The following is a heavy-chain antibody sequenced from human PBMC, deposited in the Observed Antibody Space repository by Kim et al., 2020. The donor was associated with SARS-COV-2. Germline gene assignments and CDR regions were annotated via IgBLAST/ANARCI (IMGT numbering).Heavy chain of an antibody. D-gene: IGHD3-10*01. CDR3: ARAEIWFGELLPFDY. Sequence: VKGRFNSSRDNSKNKLYLKMNSLIAEDTAVYYCARAEIWFGELLPFDYWGQGTLVTVSS. J-gene: IGHJ4*02. V-gene: IGHV3-30*07.